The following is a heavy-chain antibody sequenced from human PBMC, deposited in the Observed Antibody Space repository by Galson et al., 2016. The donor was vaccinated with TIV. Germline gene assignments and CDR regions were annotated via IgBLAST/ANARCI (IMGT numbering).Heavy chain of an antibody. CDR1: GFTFINYG. D-gene: IGHD2-2*01. V-gene: IGHV3-30*02. CDR3: AKSLYCSSPSCPYYYYYYMDV. CDR2: IRSDGSDK. Sequence: SLRLSCAASGFTFINYGIHWVRQAPGKGLEWVAFIRSDGSDKYYADSVKGRFTISRDNSKNTLFLQMNSLRAEDTASYYCAKSLYCSSPSCPYYYYYYMDVWGKGTTVTVSS. J-gene: IGHJ6*03.